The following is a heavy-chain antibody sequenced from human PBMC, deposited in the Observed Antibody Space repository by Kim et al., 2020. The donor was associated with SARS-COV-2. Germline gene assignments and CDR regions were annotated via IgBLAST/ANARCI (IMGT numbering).Heavy chain of an antibody. J-gene: IGHJ3*02. Sequence: SETLPLTCTVSGGSISSGDYYWSWIRQPPGKGLEWIGYIYYSGSTYYNPSLKSRVTISVDTSKNQFSLKLSSVTAADTAVYYCAREPGWLYNSDDAFDIWGQGTMVTVSS. CDR1: GGSISSGDYY. V-gene: IGHV4-30-4*01. CDR3: AREPGWLYNSDDAFDI. CDR2: IYYSGST. D-gene: IGHD1-1*01.